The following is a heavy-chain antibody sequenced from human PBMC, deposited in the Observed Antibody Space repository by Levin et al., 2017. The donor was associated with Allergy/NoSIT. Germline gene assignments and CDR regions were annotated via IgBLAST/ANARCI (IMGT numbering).Heavy chain of an antibody. J-gene: IGHJ6*02. CDR1: GFTFGDYA. V-gene: IGHV3-49*03. CDR3: TRPEGPDYYYYGMDV. CDR2: IRSKAYGGTT. D-gene: IGHD1-14*01. Sequence: GGSLRLSCTASGFTFGDYAMSWFRQAPGKGLEWVGFIRSKAYGGTTEYAASVKGRFTISRDDSKSIAYLQMNSLKTEDTAVYYCTRPEGPDYYYYGMDVWGQGTTVTVSS.